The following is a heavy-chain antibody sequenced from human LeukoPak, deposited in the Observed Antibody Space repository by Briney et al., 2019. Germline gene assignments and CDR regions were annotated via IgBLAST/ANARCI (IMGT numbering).Heavy chain of an antibody. Sequence: KDGESLKISCKGSGYSFTSYWIGWVRPLPGKGLEWMGIIYPGDSDTRYSPSFQGQVTISADKSISTAYLQWSSLKTSDTAMYYCARQGHYYDSSGYYYPYTDYWGQGTLVTVSS. J-gene: IGHJ4*02. CDR1: GYSFTSYW. V-gene: IGHV5-51*01. D-gene: IGHD3-22*01. CDR2: IYPGDSDT. CDR3: ARQGHYYDSSGYYYPYTDY.